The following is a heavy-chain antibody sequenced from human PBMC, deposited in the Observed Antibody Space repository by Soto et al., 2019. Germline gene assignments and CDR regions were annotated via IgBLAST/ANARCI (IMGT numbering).Heavy chain of an antibody. Sequence: ASVKVSCKASGYTFTSYYMHWVRQAPGQGLEWMGIIKPSGGSTSYAQKFQGRVTMTRDTSTSTVYMELSSLRSEDTAVYYCAREGYCSGGSCPGPFDYWGQGTLVTVSS. CDR2: IKPSGGST. V-gene: IGHV1-46*01. J-gene: IGHJ4*02. D-gene: IGHD2-15*01. CDR3: AREGYCSGGSCPGPFDY. CDR1: GYTFTSYY.